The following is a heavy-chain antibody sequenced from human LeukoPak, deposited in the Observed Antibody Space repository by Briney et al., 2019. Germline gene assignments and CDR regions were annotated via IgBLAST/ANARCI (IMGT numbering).Heavy chain of an antibody. CDR3: AREERITMIGMDV. V-gene: IGHV3-74*01. J-gene: IGHJ6*02. D-gene: IGHD3-22*01. CDR2: INSDGSST. CDR1: GFTFSSYW. Sequence: GGSLRLSCAASGFTFSSYWMHWVRQAPGKGLVWVSRINSDGSSTSYADSVKGRFTISSDNAKNTLYLQMNSLRADDTAVCYCAREERITMIGMDVWGQGTTVTVSS.